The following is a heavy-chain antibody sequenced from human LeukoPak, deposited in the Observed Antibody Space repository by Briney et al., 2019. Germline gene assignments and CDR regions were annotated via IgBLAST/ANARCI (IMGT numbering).Heavy chain of an antibody. Sequence: GGSLRLSCAASGFTFSSYAMSWVRQAPGKGLEWVSGISGSGTNTHYADSVKGRFTISRDNSKNTLYLQMNSLRAEDTAVYYCAKDSITMVRGVMSYGMDVWGQGTTVTVSS. J-gene: IGHJ6*02. CDR3: AKDSITMVRGVMSYGMDV. V-gene: IGHV3-23*01. D-gene: IGHD3-10*01. CDR2: ISGSGTNT. CDR1: GFTFSSYA.